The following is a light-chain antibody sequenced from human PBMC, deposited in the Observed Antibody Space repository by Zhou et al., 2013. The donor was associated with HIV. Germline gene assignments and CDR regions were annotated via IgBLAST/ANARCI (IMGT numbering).Light chain of an antibody. CDR3: QQRSNWPPYT. CDR1: QSVSSSY. V-gene: IGKV3D-20*02. Sequence: EIVMTQSPGTLSLSPGERATLSCRASQSVSSSYLAWYHQKPGQAPRLLIYGASSRATGVPARFSGSGSGTDFTLTISSLEPEDFAVYYCQQRSNWPPYTFGQGTKLEIK. CDR2: GAS. J-gene: IGKJ2*01.